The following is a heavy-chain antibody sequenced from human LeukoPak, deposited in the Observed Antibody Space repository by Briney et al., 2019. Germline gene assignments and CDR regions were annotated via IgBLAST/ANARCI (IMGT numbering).Heavy chain of an antibody. CDR2: ISYDGSNK. J-gene: IGHJ3*01. D-gene: IGHD2-2*02. CDR3: AKDSIPYV. Sequence: GRSLRLSCAASGFTFSSYGMHWVRQAPGKGLEWVAVISYDGSNKYYADSVKGRFTISRDNSKSTLSLQMNSLRAEDTAIYYCAKDSIPYVWGQGTMVTVSS. V-gene: IGHV3-30*18. CDR1: GFTFSSYG.